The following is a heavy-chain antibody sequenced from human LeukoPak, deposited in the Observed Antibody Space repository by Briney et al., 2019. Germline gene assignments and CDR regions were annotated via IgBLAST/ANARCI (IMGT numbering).Heavy chain of an antibody. CDR3: TTELVVVAATADFDY. Sequence: SWIRQAPGKGLEWVGRIKSKTDGGTTDYAAPVKGRFTISRDDSKNTLYLQMNSLKTEDTAVYYCTTELVVVAATADFDYWGQGTLVTVSS. CDR2: IKSKTDGGTT. J-gene: IGHJ4*02. D-gene: IGHD2-15*01. V-gene: IGHV3-15*01.